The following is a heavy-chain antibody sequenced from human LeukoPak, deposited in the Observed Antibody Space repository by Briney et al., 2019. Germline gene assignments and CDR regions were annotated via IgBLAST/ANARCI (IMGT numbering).Heavy chain of an antibody. D-gene: IGHD6-19*01. CDR2: IYHSGST. CDR3: ARDLYSSGWGYFDY. J-gene: IGHJ4*02. Sequence: SETLSLTCTISGYSISSGYYWGWIRQPPGKGLEWIGSIYHSGSTYYNPSLKSRVTISLDTSENQFSLKLSSVTAAGTAVYYCARDLYSSGWGYFDYWGQGTLVTVSS. CDR1: GYSISSGYY. V-gene: IGHV4-38-2*02.